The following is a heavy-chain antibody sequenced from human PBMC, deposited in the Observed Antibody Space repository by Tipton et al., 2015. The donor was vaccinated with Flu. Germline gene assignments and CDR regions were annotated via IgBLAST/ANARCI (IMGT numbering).Heavy chain of an antibody. D-gene: IGHD5-24*01. J-gene: IGHJ4*02. CDR1: GHSISNGYY. CDR2: FYHSGST. Sequence: TLSLTCTVSGHSISNGYYWGWIRQSPGKGLEWIASFYHSGSTSFNPSLRSRVTVSVDTSKNQFSLKLNSVTAADTAVYYCATSGWRDPRGSFDFWGQGTLVTVSS. V-gene: IGHV4-38-2*02. CDR3: ATSGWRDPRGSFDF.